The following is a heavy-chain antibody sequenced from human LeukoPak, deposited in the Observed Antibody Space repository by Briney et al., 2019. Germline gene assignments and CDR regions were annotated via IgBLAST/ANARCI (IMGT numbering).Heavy chain of an antibody. Sequence: SETLSLTCTVSGGSISSYYWSWIRQPPGKGLEWIGYIYYSGSTNYNPSLKSRVTISVDASKNQFSLKLSSVTAADTAVYYCARDGYSGYDYGGSYNMLDYWGQGTLVTVSS. CDR3: ARDGYSGYDYGGSYNMLDY. J-gene: IGHJ4*02. CDR1: GGSISSYY. D-gene: IGHD5-12*01. V-gene: IGHV4-59*01. CDR2: IYYSGST.